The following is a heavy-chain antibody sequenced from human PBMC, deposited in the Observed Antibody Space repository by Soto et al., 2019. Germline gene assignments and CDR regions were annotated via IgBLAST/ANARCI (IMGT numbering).Heavy chain of an antibody. CDR3: VRSQTTVTSYDY. V-gene: IGHV4-30-2*01. Sequence: QLQLQESGSGLVKPSQTLSLSCAVSGGSISSGXXXXXXXXXXXXXGLEWIGYIYHSGSTYYNPSLKSRVTISVDRSKNQFSLKLSSVTASDTAVYYCVRSQTTVTSYDYWGQGTLVTVSS. J-gene: IGHJ4*02. D-gene: IGHD4-17*01. CDR2: IYHSGST. CDR1: GGSISSGXXX.